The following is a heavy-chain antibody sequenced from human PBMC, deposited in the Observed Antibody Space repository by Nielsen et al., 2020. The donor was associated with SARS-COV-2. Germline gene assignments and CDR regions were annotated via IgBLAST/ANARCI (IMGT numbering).Heavy chain of an antibody. CDR3: ARDRKDSSSEAFDP. V-gene: IGHV6-1*01. CDR2: TYYRSKWYS. CDR1: GDSVSSNSAA. D-gene: IGHD6-19*01. J-gene: IGHJ5*02. Sequence: SQTLSLTCAISGDSVSSNSAAWNWIRPSPSRGLEWLGRTYYRSKWYSDYAIFVKSRITINPDTSKNQCSLQLNSVTPEDTGVYYCARDRKDSSSEAFDPWGQGTLVTVSS.